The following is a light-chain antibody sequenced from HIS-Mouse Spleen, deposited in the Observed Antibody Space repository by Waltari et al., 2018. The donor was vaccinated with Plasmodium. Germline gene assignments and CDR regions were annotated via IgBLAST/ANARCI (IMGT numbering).Light chain of an antibody. CDR2: CAS. J-gene: IGKJ3*01. Sequence: EIVMTQSPATLSVSPGERATLSCRDSQSVSSNLAWYQQKPGQAPILLIYCASTRATGIPAMFSCSVSGTEFTLTISSLQSEDFAVFYCQQYNNWSFTFGPGTKVDIK. CDR3: QQYNNWSFT. CDR1: QSVSSN. V-gene: IGKV3-15*01.